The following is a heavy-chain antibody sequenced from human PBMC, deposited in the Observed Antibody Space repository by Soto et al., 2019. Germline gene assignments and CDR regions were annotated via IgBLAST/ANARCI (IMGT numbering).Heavy chain of an antibody. Sequence: QVHLQESGPGLVKPSETLSLTCTVSGGPTTGYYWGWIRQPPGKGLEWIGYIYYVGTTKYNPALRSRPTSSLATSKTQFSLTLTSVPAADSAIYFCGRRDISYGPLDFWGQGRLVVVSS. J-gene: IGHJ4*02. D-gene: IGHD5-18*01. V-gene: IGHV4-59*12. CDR2: IYYVGTT. CDR3: GRRDISYGPLDF. CDR1: GGPTTGYY.